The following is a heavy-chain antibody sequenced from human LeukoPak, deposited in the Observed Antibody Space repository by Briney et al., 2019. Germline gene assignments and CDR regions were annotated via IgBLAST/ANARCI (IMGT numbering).Heavy chain of an antibody. CDR3: ARDQVAGTGWFDY. CDR2: INPNSGGT. CDR1: GYTFTGYY. J-gene: IGHJ4*02. V-gene: IGHV1-2*02. D-gene: IGHD6-19*01. Sequence: ASVKVSCKASGYTFTGYYMHWVRQAPGQGLEWMGWINPNSGGTNYAQRFQGRVTMTRDTSISTAYMELSRLRSDDTAVYYCARDQVAGTGWFDYWGQGTLVTVSS.